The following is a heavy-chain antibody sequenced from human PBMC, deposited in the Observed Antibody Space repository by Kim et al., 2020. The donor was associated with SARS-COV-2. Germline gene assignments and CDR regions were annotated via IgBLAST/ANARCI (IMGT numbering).Heavy chain of an antibody. CDR1: GFTFSSYD. Sequence: GGSLRLSCAASGFTFSSYDMHWVHQATGKGLEWVSAIGTAGDTYYPGSVKGRFTISRENANNSLYLQMNSLRAGDTAVYYCARAVRYSYGSGDRHYYYYGMDVWGQGTTVTVSS. CDR3: ARAVRYSYGSGDRHYYYYGMDV. D-gene: IGHD5-18*01. CDR2: IGTAGDT. V-gene: IGHV3-13*01. J-gene: IGHJ6*02.